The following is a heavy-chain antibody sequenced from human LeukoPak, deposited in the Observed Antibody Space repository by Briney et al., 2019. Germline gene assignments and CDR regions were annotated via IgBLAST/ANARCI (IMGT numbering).Heavy chain of an antibody. CDR1: GFTFSSYA. D-gene: IGHD3-10*01. CDR2: ISYDGSNK. CDR3: ARDPMVRGVSWVYYYYYGMDV. Sequence: GRSLRLSCAASGFTFSSYAMHWVRQAPGKGLEWVAVISYDGSNKYYADSVKGRFTISRDNSKNTLYLQMNSLRAEDTAVYYCARDPMVRGVSWVYYYYYGMDVWGQGTTVTVSS. J-gene: IGHJ6*02. V-gene: IGHV3-30-3*01.